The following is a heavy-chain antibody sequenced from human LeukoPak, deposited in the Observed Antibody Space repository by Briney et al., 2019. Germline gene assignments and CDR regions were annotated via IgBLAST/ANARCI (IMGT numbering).Heavy chain of an antibody. Sequence: GASVKVSCKASGYTFTSYYMHWVRQAPGQGLEWMGIINPSGGGTNYAQKFQGRVTMTRDTSISTAYMELSRLRSDDTAVYYCAREGVGSDPWGQGTLVTVSS. D-gene: IGHD1-26*01. CDR1: GYTFTSYY. CDR3: AREGVGSDP. J-gene: IGHJ5*02. V-gene: IGHV1-2*02. CDR2: INPSGGGT.